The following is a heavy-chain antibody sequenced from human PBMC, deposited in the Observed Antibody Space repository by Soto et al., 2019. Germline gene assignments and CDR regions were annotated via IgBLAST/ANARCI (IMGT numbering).Heavy chain of an antibody. Sequence: ASVKVSCKASGYTFTSYAMHWVRQAPGQRLEWMGWINAGNGNTKYSQKFQGRVTITRDTSASTAYMELSSLRSEDTAVYYCARVRRLQIRGVGGYFDYWGQGTLVTVSS. D-gene: IGHD3-3*01. J-gene: IGHJ4*02. CDR1: GYTFTSYA. V-gene: IGHV1-3*01. CDR3: ARVRRLQIRGVGGYFDY. CDR2: INAGNGNT.